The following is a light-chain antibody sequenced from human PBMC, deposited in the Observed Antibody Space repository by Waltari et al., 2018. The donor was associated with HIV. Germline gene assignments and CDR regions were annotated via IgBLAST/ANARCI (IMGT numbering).Light chain of an antibody. CDR1: SSNIGSNY. V-gene: IGLV1-47*01. CDR2: RNN. J-gene: IGLJ2*01. CDR3: ATWTDSLSGVV. Sequence: QSVLTQSPSASGTPGQRVTISCSGSSSNIGSNYVYWYQQHPGTAPKLLLYRNNQRPSGVPDRFSGSKSGTSASLAISGLRSEDEAHYYCATWTDSLSGVVFGGGTKLRVL.